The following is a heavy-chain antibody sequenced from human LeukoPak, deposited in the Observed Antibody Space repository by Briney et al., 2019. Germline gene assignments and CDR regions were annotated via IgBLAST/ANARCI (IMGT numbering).Heavy chain of an antibody. V-gene: IGHV1-69*13. CDR1: GYTFTSYD. CDR2: IIPIFGTA. D-gene: IGHD6-13*01. J-gene: IGHJ4*02. Sequence: ASVKVSCKASGYTFTSYDINWVRQATGQGLEWMGGIIPIFGTANYAQKFQGRVTITADESTSTAYMELSSLRSEDMAVYYCAREGIAAAGTFFDYWGQGTLVTVSS. CDR3: AREGIAAAGTFFDY.